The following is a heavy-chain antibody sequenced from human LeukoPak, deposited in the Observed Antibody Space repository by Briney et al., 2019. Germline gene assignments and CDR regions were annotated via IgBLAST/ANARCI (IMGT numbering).Heavy chain of an antibody. CDR2: ISGSGGST. J-gene: IGHJ4*02. CDR3: ASRKSYYYDSSGYPRFRDY. V-gene: IGHV3-23*01. CDR1: GITFSSYA. Sequence: GGSLRLSCAASGITFSSYAMSWVRQAPGKGLEWVSAISGSGGSTYYADSVKGRFTISRDNSKNTLYLQMNSLRAEDTAVYYCASRKSYYYDSSGYPRFRDYWGQGTLVTVSS. D-gene: IGHD3-22*01.